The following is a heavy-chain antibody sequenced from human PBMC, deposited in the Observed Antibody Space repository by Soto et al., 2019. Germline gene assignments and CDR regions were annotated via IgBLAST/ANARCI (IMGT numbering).Heavy chain of an antibody. Sequence: QVQLVESGGGVVQPGRSLRLSCAASGFTFSSYAMHWVRQAPGKGLEWVAVISYDGSNKYYADSVKGRFTISRDNSKKTLYLQMNSLRAADTAVYYCARTVGATIRTEYFQHWGQGTLVTVSS. CDR2: ISYDGSNK. CDR1: GFTFSSYA. D-gene: IGHD1-26*01. J-gene: IGHJ1*01. CDR3: ARTVGATIRTEYFQH. V-gene: IGHV3-30-3*01.